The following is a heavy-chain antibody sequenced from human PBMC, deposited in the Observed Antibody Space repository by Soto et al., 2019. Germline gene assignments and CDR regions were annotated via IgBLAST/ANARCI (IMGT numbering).Heavy chain of an antibody. J-gene: IGHJ1*01. CDR3: AKDVHYDIVTGIEYFDH. V-gene: IGHV3-23*01. CDR1: GFTFSSYA. D-gene: IGHD3-9*01. CDR2: ISGTGRVT. Sequence: EVHLLESGGGLVQPGGSLKISCAVSGFTFSSYAMSWVRQASGKGLEWVSGISGTGRVTNYAESVKGRFTISRDNPKNTLDLEMKSLRVEDTAVYYCAKDVHYDIVTGIEYFDHWGQGTLVTVSS.